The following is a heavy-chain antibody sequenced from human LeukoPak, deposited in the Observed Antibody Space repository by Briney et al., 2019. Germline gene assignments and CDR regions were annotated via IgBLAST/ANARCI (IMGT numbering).Heavy chain of an antibody. CDR1: GGTFSSYA. Sequence: GASVKVSCKASGGTFSSYAISWVRQAPGQGLEWMGGIIPIFGTANYAQKFQGRVTITADESTSTAYMELSSLRSEDTAVYYCASPLLLTGYYPHHGSEVHDAFDIWGQGTMVTVSS. V-gene: IGHV1-69*01. D-gene: IGHD3-9*01. CDR3: ASPLLLTGYYPHHGSEVHDAFDI. CDR2: IIPIFGTA. J-gene: IGHJ3*02.